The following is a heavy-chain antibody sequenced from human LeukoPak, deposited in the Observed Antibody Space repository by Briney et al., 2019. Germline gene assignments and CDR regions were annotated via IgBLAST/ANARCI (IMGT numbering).Heavy chain of an antibody. CDR3: ARPVVAATTPDTFDI. D-gene: IGHD2-15*01. Sequence: GGSLRLSCAASGFTFSDYYMSWIRQAPGKGLEWVSYISSSGSTIYYADSVKGRFTISRDNAKNSLYLQMNSLRAEDTAVYYCARPVVAATTPDTFDIWGQGTMVTVSS. CDR1: GFTFSDYY. J-gene: IGHJ3*02. CDR2: ISSSGSTI. V-gene: IGHV3-11*04.